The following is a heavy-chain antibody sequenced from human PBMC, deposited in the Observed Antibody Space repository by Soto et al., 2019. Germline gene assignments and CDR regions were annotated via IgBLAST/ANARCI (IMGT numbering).Heavy chain of an antibody. Sequence: GGSLRFSCAASGFTFSSYGMHWVRQAPGKGLEWVAVISYDGSNKYYADSVKGRFTISRDNSKNTLYLQMNSLRAEDTAVYYCAKGYSYGLGGLDYWGQGTLVTVSS. CDR2: ISYDGSNK. CDR1: GFTFSSYG. D-gene: IGHD5-18*01. CDR3: AKGYSYGLGGLDY. J-gene: IGHJ4*02. V-gene: IGHV3-30*18.